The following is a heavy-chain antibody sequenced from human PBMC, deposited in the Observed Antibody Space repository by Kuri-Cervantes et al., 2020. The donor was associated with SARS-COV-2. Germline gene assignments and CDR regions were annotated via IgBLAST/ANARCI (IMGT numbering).Heavy chain of an antibody. J-gene: IGHJ6*02. CDR2: INHSGST. D-gene: IGHD5-18*01. V-gene: IGHV4-34*01. CDR1: GGSFSGYY. Sequence: GSLRLSCAVYGGSFSGYYWSWIRQPPGKGLEWIGEINHSGSTNYNPSLKSRVTISVDTSKNQFSLKLSSVTAADTAVYYCARDSYGYLFSGMDVWGQGTTVTVSS. CDR3: ARDSYGYLFSGMDV.